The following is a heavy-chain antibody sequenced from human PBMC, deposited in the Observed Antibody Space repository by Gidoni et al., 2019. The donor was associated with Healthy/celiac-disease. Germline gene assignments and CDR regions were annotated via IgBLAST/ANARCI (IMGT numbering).Heavy chain of an antibody. J-gene: IGHJ4*02. CDR3: AKEGSHYDILTGALDY. V-gene: IGHV3-23*01. CDR2: ISGSGGST. CDR1: GFTFSSYA. Sequence: EVQLLESGGGLVQPGGSLRLSCAASGFTFSSYAMSWVRQAPGKGLEWVSAISGSGGSTYYADSVKGRFTISRDNSKNTLYLQMNSLRAEDTAVYYCAKEGSHYDILTGALDYWGQGTLVTVSS. D-gene: IGHD3-9*01.